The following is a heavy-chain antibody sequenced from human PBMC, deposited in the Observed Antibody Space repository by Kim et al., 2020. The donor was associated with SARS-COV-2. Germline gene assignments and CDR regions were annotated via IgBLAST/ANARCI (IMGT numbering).Heavy chain of an antibody. Sequence: GGSLRLSCAASGFTFSNYAMHWVRQAPGKGVEWVAGLSYDGNNRYNADSVKGRFTISRDNSQNTLYLQMNSLRSDDTAIYYCAKDLFMARGGVFDSCGQGRLVSVSS. D-gene: IGHD3-10*01. V-gene: IGHV3-30*18. CDR3: AKDLFMARGGVFDS. J-gene: IGHJ4*02. CDR2: LSYDGNNR. CDR1: GFTFSNYA.